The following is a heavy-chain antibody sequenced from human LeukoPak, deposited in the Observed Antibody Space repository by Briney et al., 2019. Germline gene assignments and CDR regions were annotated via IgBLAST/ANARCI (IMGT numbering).Heavy chain of an antibody. CDR1: GGFISSSTYY. Sequence: PSETLSLTCTVSGGFISSSTYYWGWIRQPPGKGLEWIGSIYYSGSTYYNPSLKSRVTISVDPSKNQFSLKLSSVTAADTAVYYCARHEGQYLYGSGGPFLDAFDMWGQGTMVTVSS. J-gene: IGHJ3*02. CDR2: IYYSGST. D-gene: IGHD3-10*01. V-gene: IGHV4-39*01. CDR3: ARHEGQYLYGSGGPFLDAFDM.